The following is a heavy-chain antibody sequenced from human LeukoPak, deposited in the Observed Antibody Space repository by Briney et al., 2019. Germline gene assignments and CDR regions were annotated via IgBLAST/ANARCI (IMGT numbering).Heavy chain of an antibody. J-gene: IGHJ3*02. CDR3: ARDLSVTTRDDAFDI. CDR2: IYYSGST. CDR1: GGSISSYY. D-gene: IGHD5-18*01. V-gene: IGHV4-59*01. Sequence: SETLSLTCTVSGGSISSYYWTWIRQPPGKGLEWIGYIYYSGSTNYNPSLKSRVTISVDTSKNQFSLKLSSVTAADTAVYYCARDLSVTTRDDAFDIWGQETMVTVSS.